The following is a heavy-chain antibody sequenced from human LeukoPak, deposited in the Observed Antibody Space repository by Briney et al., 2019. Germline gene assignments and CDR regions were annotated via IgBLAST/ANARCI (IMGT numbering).Heavy chain of an antibody. CDR3: ARVSRGYSGYDPLRAPFDY. J-gene: IGHJ4*02. CDR1: GYTFTSYA. D-gene: IGHD5-12*01. Sequence: ASVKVSCKASGYTFTSYAMHWVRQAPGQRLEWMGWINAGNGNTKYSQKFQGRVTITRDTSASTAYMELSSLRSEDTAVYYCARVSRGYSGYDPLRAPFDYWGQGTLVTVSS. V-gene: IGHV1-3*01. CDR2: INAGNGNT.